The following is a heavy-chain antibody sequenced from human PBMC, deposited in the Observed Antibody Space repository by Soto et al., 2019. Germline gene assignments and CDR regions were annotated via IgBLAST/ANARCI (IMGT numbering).Heavy chain of an antibody. V-gene: IGHV3-21*01. CDR2: ISSVSTYI. CDR1: GITFNSYS. Sequence: GSLRLSCAASGITFNSYSMNWVRQAPGKGLEWVSSISSVSTYIYYADSVKGRFTISRDNAKNSLYLQMNSLRAEDTAVYYCATAEVDYWGPGTLVTVSS. CDR3: ATAEVDY. J-gene: IGHJ4*02.